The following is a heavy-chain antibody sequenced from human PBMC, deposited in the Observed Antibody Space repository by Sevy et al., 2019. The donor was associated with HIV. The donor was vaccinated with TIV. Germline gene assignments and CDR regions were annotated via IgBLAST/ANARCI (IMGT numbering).Heavy chain of an antibody. CDR3: AKLVVPAASNDDILTGYPDLRVNYGMDV. D-gene: IGHD3-9*01. CDR1: GFTFSDYA. V-gene: IGHV3-30*02. Sequence: GGSLRLSCAASGFTFSDYAIHWVRQAPGKGLEWVASIWYDGSNKYYTDFVKGRFAISRDNSKNTLYLQMNSLRVEDTALYYCAKLVVPAASNDDILTGYPDLRVNYGMDVWGQGTTVTVSS. J-gene: IGHJ6*02. CDR2: IWYDGSNK.